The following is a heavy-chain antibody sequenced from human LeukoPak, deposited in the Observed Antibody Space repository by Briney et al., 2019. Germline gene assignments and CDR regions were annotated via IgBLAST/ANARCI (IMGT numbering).Heavy chain of an antibody. D-gene: IGHD3-22*01. V-gene: IGHV1-46*01. CDR1: GYTFTSYY. CDR2: INPSGGST. CDR3: ARDRVTMIVPNWFDP. Sequence: GASVKVSCKASGYTFTSYYMHWVRQAPGQGLEWMGIINPSGGSTSYAQKFQGRVTMTRDTSTSTVYMELSSLRSEDTAVYYCARDRVTMIVPNWFDPWGQGTLVTVSS. J-gene: IGHJ5*02.